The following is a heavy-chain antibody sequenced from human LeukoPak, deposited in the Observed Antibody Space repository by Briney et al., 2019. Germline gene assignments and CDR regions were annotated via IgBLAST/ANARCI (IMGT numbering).Heavy chain of an antibody. CDR3: AKQRFGVVVAGGPLDY. D-gene: IGHD2-15*01. CDR1: GFTFSSYA. J-gene: IGHJ4*02. Sequence: GGSLRLSCAASGFTFSSYAMSWVRQAPGKGLEWVSAISGSGGSTYYADSVKGRFTISRDNSKNTLYLQMNSLRAEDTAVYYCAKQRFGVVVAGGPLDYWGQGTLVTVSS. V-gene: IGHV3-23*01. CDR2: ISGSGGST.